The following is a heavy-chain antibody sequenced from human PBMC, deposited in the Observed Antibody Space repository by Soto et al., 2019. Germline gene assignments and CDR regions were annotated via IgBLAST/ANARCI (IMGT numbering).Heavy chain of an antibody. V-gene: IGHV5-10-1*01. D-gene: IGHD3-22*01. Sequence: GEPLKISCKGSGYSITSYRSSWVRQMPGKGLEWMGRIDPSDSYTNYSPSFQGHVTISADKSISTAYLQWSSLKASDTAMYYCARLIYDSSGYYYVPNGMDVWGQGTTVTVSS. CDR1: GYSITSYR. CDR3: ARLIYDSSGYYYVPNGMDV. J-gene: IGHJ6*02. CDR2: IDPSDSYT.